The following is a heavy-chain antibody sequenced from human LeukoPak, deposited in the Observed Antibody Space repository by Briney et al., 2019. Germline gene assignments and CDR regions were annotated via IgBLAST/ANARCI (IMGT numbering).Heavy chain of an antibody. J-gene: IGHJ4*02. V-gene: IGHV3-30-3*01. Sequence: GGSLRLSCAASGFTFSSYAMHWVRQAPGKGLEWVAVISYDGSNKYYADSVKGRFTISRDNSKNTLYLQMNSLRAEDTAVYYWARSSSLAHFYYWGQGTLVTVSS. CDR2: ISYDGSNK. CDR3: ARSSSLAHFYY. D-gene: IGHD6-13*01. CDR1: GFTFSSYA.